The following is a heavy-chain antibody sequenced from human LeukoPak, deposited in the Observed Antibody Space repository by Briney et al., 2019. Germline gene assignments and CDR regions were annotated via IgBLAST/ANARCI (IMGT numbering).Heavy chain of an antibody. CDR2: IWYDGSNK. CDR1: GLTFSSYD. D-gene: IGHD3-22*01. Sequence: PGRSLRLSCAASGLTFSSYDMHWVRQAPGKGLEWVAVIWYDGSNKYYADSVKGRFTISRDNPKNTLYLQMNSLRAEDTAVYYCARESHYDSSGTLAFDYWGQGTLVTVSS. J-gene: IGHJ4*02. CDR3: ARESHYDSSGTLAFDY. V-gene: IGHV3-33*01.